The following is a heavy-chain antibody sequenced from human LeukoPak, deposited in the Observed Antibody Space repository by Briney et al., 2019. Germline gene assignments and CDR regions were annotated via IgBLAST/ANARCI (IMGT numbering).Heavy chain of an antibody. CDR1: GFTFSDYY. CDR2: ISSSGSTI. J-gene: IGHJ4*02. V-gene: IGHV3-11*01. CDR3: AKLSGRSNYYNYYFDY. Sequence: GGSLRLSCAASGFTFSDYYMSWIRQAPGKGLEWVSYISSSGSTIYYADSVKGRFTISRDNAKNSLYLQMNSLRAEDTAVYYCAKLSGRSNYYNYYFDYWGQGTLVTVSS. D-gene: IGHD4-11*01.